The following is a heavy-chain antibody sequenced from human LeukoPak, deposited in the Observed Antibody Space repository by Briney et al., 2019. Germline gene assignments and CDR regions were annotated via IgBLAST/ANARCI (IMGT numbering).Heavy chain of an antibody. D-gene: IGHD3-3*01. J-gene: IGHJ4*02. CDR1: GYTFTSYG. V-gene: IGHV1-18*01. Sequence: ASVKASCKASGYTFTSYGISWVRQAPGQGLEGRGWISAYNGNTNYAQKLQGRVTMTTDTSTSTAYMELRSLRSDDTAVYYCARDSSVLRFLESVGPYYFDYSGQGTLVTVSS. CDR2: ISAYNGNT. CDR3: ARDSSVLRFLESVGPYYFDY.